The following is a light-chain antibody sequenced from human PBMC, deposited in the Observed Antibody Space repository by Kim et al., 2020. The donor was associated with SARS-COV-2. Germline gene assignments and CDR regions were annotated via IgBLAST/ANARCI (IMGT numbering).Light chain of an antibody. V-gene: IGLV3-1*01. CDR2: QDN. CDR3: QTWDSRTASYV. Sequence: PGQTATITCSGDRLGDKFAGWYQQKAGQSPIMVIYQDNKRPSGITERFSGSNSGNTATLTISGTQPMDEADYYCQTWDSRTASYVFGTGTKVTVL. J-gene: IGLJ1*01. CDR1: RLGDKF.